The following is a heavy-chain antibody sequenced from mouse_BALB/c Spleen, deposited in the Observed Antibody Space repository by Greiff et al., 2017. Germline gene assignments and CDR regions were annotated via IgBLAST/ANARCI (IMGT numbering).Heavy chain of an antibody. CDR2: INPGSSTI. Sequence: EVKLLESGGGLVQPGGSLNLSCAASGFDFSRYWMSWARQAPGKGQEWIGEINPGSSTINYTPSLKDKFIISRDNAKNTLYLQMSKVRSEDTALYYCARLGPHYYGGAMDYWGQGTSVTVSS. V-gene: IGHV4-2*02. J-gene: IGHJ4*01. CDR1: GFDFSRYW. CDR3: ARLGPHYYGGAMDY. D-gene: IGHD1-2*01.